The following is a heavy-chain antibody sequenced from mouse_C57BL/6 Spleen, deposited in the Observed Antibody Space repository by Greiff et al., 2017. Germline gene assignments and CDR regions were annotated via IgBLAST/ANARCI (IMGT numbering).Heavy chain of an antibody. J-gene: IGHJ4*01. D-gene: IGHD1-1*01. CDR2: IDPSDSYT. CDR1: GYTFTSYW. CDR3: AKGLVATNAMDY. V-gene: IGHV1-69*01. Sequence: QVQLQQPGAELVMPGASVKLSCKASGYTFTSYWMHWVKQRPGQGLEWIGEIDPSDSYTNYNQKFKGKSTLTVDKSSSTAYMQLSSLTSEDSAVYYCAKGLVATNAMDYWGQGTSVTVSA.